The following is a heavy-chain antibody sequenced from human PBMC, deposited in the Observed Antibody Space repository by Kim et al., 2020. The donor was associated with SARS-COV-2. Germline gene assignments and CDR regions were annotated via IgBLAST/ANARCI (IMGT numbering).Heavy chain of an antibody. D-gene: IGHD3-22*01. CDR3: ARFDDSSGYLDY. CDR2: IYYSGST. V-gene: IGHV4-39*01. Sequence: SETLSLTCTVSGGSISSSSYYWGWIRQPPGKGLEWIGSIYYSGSTYYNPSLKSRVTISVDTSKNQFSLKLSSVTAADTAVYYCARFDDSSGYLDYWGQGT. J-gene: IGHJ4*02. CDR1: GGSISSSSYY.